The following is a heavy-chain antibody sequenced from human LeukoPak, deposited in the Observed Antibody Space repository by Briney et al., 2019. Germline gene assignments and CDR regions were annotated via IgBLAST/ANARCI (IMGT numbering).Heavy chain of an antibody. CDR2: INGDGSST. CDR3: ARIAMAGIGDGFDI. J-gene: IGHJ3*02. D-gene: IGHD6-19*01. V-gene: IGHV3-74*01. CDR1: GFTFSNYW. Sequence: GGSLRLSCAASGFTFSNYWMHWVRQAPGKGLVWVSRINGDGSSTNHADSVKGRFTISRDNARNSLYLQMNSLRAEDTALYYCARIAMAGIGDGFDIWGQGTMVTVSS.